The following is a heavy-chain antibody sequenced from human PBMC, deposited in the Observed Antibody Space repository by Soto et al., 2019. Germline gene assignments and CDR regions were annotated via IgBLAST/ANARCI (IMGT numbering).Heavy chain of an antibody. Sequence: ASVKVSCKASGYAFTGYYMHWVRQAPGQGLEWMGWINPNSGGTNYAQKFQGWVTMTRDTSISTAYMELSRLRSDDTAVYYRARVCRVESIAARRGPLSGMDGWGRRCTVSVSS. V-gene: IGHV1-2*04. D-gene: IGHD6-6*01. CDR2: INPNSGGT. CDR1: GYAFTGYY. CDR3: ARVCRVESIAARRGPLSGMDG. J-gene: IGHJ6*04.